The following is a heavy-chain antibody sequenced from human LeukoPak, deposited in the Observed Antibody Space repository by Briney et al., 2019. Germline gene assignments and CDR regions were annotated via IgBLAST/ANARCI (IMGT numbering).Heavy chain of an antibody. CDR3: ASCDFLSGYCSS. CDR1: GHTFGSND. J-gene: IGHJ5*02. CDR2: FNPGDDTT. Sequence: ASVKVSCKAGGHTFGSNDMSWVRQGPGQGLDWMGMFNPGDDTTKYAQKLRGRVTMTRDTSKTTLYVQLSGLRADHTAVYYCASCDFLSGYCSSWGQGSLVTVSS. V-gene: IGHV1-46*04. D-gene: IGHD3-3*01.